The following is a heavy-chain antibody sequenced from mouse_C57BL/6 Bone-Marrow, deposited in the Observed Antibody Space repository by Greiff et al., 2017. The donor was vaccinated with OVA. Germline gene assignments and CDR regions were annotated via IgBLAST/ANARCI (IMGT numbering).Heavy chain of an antibody. CDR2: ISSGSSTI. Sequence: EVQVVESGGGLVKPGGSLKLSCAASGFTFSDYGMHWVRQAPEKGLEWVAYISSGSSTIYYADTVKGRFTISRDNAKNTLFLQMTSLRSEDTAMYYCARGPYNYYGSSRAWFAYWGQGTLVTVSA. D-gene: IGHD1-1*01. J-gene: IGHJ3*01. CDR3: ARGPYNYYGSSRAWFAY. V-gene: IGHV5-17*01. CDR1: GFTFSDYG.